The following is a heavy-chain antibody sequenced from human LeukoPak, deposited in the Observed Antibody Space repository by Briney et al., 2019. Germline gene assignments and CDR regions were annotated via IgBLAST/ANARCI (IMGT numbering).Heavy chain of an antibody. CDR2: INHSGST. CDR3: ARGESYYDFWSGYYTPPRY. CDR1: GGSISSYY. V-gene: IGHV4-34*01. Sequence: SETLSLTCTVSGGSISSYYWSWIRQPPGKGLEWIGEINHSGSTNYNPSLESRVTISVDTSKNQFSLKLSSVTAADTAVYYCARGESYYDFWSGYYTPPRYWGQGTLVTVSS. J-gene: IGHJ4*02. D-gene: IGHD3-3*01.